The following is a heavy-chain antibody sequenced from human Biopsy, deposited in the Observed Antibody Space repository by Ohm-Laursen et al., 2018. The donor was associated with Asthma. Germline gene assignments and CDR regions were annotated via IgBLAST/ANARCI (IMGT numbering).Heavy chain of an antibody. J-gene: IGHJ6*02. CDR3: ARAVDYSHYYGIDV. Sequence: ALVKVSCKTSGYTFNSAGITWVRQAPGQGLEWMGWISVYNGNTKVAQKLQDRVTMITDTSTSTAYMELRSLRSDDSAVYFCARAVDYSHYYGIDVWGQGTTVTVS. V-gene: IGHV1-18*01. D-gene: IGHD3-10*01. CDR1: GYTFNSAG. CDR2: ISVYNGNT.